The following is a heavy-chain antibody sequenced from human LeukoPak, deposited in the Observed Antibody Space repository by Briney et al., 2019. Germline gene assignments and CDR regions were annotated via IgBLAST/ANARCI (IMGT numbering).Heavy chain of an antibody. D-gene: IGHD6-6*01. CDR2: IYTSGST. CDR1: GGSISSYY. Sequence: PSETLSLTCTISGGSISSYYWSWIRQPAGKGLEWIGRIYTSGSTNYNPSLKSRVTMSVDTSKNQFSLKLSSVTAADTAVYYCARVDSSSSPYYYYYMDVWGKGTTVTDSS. CDR3: ARVDSSSSPYYYYYMDV. V-gene: IGHV4-4*07. J-gene: IGHJ6*03.